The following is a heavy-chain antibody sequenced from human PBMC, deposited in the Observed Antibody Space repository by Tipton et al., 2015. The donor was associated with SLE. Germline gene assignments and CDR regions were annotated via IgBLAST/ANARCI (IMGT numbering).Heavy chain of an antibody. Sequence: TLSLTCTVSDGSISSYYWSWIRQPPGKGLEWIGYIYTSGSTNYNPSLQSRVTISVDTSKNQFSLKLSSVTAADTAVYYCARDRRLIAAPSSWWYFDLWGRGTLVTVSS. V-gene: IGHV4-4*08. D-gene: IGHD6-13*01. CDR3: ARDRRLIAAPSSWWYFDL. CDR2: IYTSGST. CDR1: DGSISSYY. J-gene: IGHJ2*01.